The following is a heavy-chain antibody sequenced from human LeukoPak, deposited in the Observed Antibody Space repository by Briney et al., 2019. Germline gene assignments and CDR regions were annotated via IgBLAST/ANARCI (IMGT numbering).Heavy chain of an antibody. CDR1: GFTFRNYA. D-gene: IGHD3-22*01. J-gene: IGHJ5*02. CDR3: ALSGAPYYYDSKPSGFDP. Sequence: GGSLRLSCAASGFTFRNYAMSWVRQAPGKGLEWVSGISGGGGSTNYADSVKGRFTISRDNSKNTLYLQMNSLRAEDTAVYYCALSGAPYYYDSKPSGFDPWGQGTLVTVSS. V-gene: IGHV3-23*01. CDR2: ISGGGGST.